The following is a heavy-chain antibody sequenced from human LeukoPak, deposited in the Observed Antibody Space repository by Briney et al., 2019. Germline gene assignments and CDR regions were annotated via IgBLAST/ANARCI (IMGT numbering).Heavy chain of an antibody. CDR3: ARDGDDYGDLRLDY. J-gene: IGHJ4*02. Sequence: ASVKVSCKASGYTFSNYAINWVRQAPGQGLEWMGWINTNTGIPTSAQGFTGRFVFSLDTSVSTAYLQISSLKAEDTAVYYCARDGDDYGDLRLDYWGQGTLVTVSS. D-gene: IGHD4-17*01. CDR2: INTNTGIP. V-gene: IGHV7-4-1*02. CDR1: GYTFSNYA.